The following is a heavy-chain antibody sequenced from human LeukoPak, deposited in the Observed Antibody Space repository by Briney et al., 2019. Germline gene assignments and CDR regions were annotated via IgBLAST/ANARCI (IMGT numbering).Heavy chain of an antibody. J-gene: IGHJ3*01. CDR1: GFTFSSYS. CDR3: ARTRGSSDDAFDV. Sequence: GGSLRLYCAASGFTFSSYSMSWVRQAPGKGLEWVSSISSSSSYIYYADSVKGRFTISRDNAKNSLYLQMNSLRAEDTAVYYCARTRGSSDDAFDVWGQGTMVTVSS. CDR2: ISSSSSYI. D-gene: IGHD6-25*01. V-gene: IGHV3-21*01.